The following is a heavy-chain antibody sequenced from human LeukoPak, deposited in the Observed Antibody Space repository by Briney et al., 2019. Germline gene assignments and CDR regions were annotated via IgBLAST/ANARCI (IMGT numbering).Heavy chain of an antibody. CDR2: IYTSGST. J-gene: IGHJ4*02. D-gene: IGHD1-26*01. CDR1: GGSISSYY. V-gene: IGHV4-4*09. CDR3: ARLLSGSLDY. Sequence: SETLSLTCTVSGGSISSYYRSWIRQPPGKGLEWIGYIYTSGSTNYNPSLKSRVTISVDTSKNQFSLKLSSVTAADTAVYYCARLLSGSLDYWGQGTLVTVSS.